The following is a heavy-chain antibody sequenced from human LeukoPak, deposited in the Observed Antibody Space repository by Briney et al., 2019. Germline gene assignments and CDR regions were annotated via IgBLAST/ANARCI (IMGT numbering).Heavy chain of an antibody. J-gene: IGHJ4*02. Sequence: GGSLRLSCAASGFTFSSYAMSWVRQAPGKGLEWVSAISGSGGSTYYADSVKGRFTISRDNSKNTLYLQMNSLRAEDTAAYYCAKGPAILWWCDYWGQGTLVTVSS. CDR1: GFTFSSYA. V-gene: IGHV3-23*01. D-gene: IGHD2-21*01. CDR2: ISGSGGST. CDR3: AKGPAILWWCDY.